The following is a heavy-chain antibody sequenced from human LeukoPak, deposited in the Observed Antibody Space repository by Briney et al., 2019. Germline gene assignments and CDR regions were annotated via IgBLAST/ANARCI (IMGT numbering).Heavy chain of an antibody. D-gene: IGHD1-26*01. Sequence: GGSLRLSCAASGFTFSTFWMGWVRQAPGKGLDWVANINQDEGEIYYADSVRGRFTISRDNAKNSLFLQMNSLRVEDTALYSCARLAVVGATVGFDFWGQGTLVTVSS. V-gene: IGHV3-7*01. CDR2: INQDEGEI. CDR3: ARLAVVGATVGFDF. J-gene: IGHJ4*02. CDR1: GFTFSTFW.